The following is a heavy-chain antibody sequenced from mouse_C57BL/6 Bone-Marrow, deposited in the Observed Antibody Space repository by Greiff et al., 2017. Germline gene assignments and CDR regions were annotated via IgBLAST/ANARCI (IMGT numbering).Heavy chain of an antibody. D-gene: IGHD2-5*01. CDR3: ARHGSNWFAY. V-gene: IGHV5-9*01. CDR1: GFTFSSYT. J-gene: IGHJ3*01. Sequence: DVMLVESGGGLVKPGGSLKLSCAASGFTFSSYTMSWVRQTPEKRLEWVATISGGGGNTYYPDSVKGRFTISRDNAKNTLYLQMSSLRSEDTALYYCARHGSNWFAYWGQGTLVTVSA. CDR2: ISGGGGNT.